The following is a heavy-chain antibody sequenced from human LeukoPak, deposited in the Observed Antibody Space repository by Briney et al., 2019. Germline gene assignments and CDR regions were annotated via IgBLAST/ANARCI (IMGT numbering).Heavy chain of an antibody. CDR3: ARHLFYGSGSSRHYYYYYMDV. Sequence: GESLKISCKGSGYSFNSYWIGWVRQMPGKGLEWMGIIYPGDSDTRYSPSFQGQVTISADKSNSTAYLQWSSLKASDTAMYYCARHLFYGSGSSRHYYYYYMDVWGKGTTVTISS. D-gene: IGHD3-10*01. CDR2: IYPGDSDT. V-gene: IGHV5-51*01. J-gene: IGHJ6*03. CDR1: GYSFNSYW.